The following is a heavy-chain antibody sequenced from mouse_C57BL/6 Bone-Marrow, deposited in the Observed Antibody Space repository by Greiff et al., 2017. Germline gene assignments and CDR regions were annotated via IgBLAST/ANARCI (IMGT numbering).Heavy chain of an antibody. CDR1: GYTFTNYW. V-gene: IGHV1-64*01. CDR3: ASDYGSPWYFDV. D-gene: IGHD1-1*01. CDR2: IHPNSGST. Sequence: QVQLQQPGAELVKPGASVKLSCKASGYTFTNYWMHWVKQRPGQGLEWIGMIHPNSGSTNYNEKFKSKATLTVDKSSSTAYMQLSSLTSEDSAVYYCASDYGSPWYFDVWGTGTTVTVSS. J-gene: IGHJ1*03.